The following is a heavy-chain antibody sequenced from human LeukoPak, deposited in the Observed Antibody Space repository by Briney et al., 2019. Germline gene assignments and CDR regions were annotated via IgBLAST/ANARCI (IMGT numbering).Heavy chain of an antibody. V-gene: IGHV3-30-3*01. CDR1: GFTFSSYA. CDR3: ARAVVPAAIRNSGWFDP. CDR2: ISYGGSNK. J-gene: IGHJ5*02. Sequence: PGGSLRLSCAASGFTFSSYAMHWVRQAPGKGLEWVAVISYGGSNKYYADSVKGRFTISRDNSKNTLYLQMNSLRAEDTAVYYCARAVVPAAIRNSGWFDPWGQGTLVTVSS. D-gene: IGHD2-2*02.